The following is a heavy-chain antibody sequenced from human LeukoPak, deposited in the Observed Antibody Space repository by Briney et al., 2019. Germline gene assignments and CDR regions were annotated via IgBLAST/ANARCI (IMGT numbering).Heavy chain of an antibody. CDR1: GGPISSYY. CDR2: IYYSGST. J-gene: IGHJ6*02. D-gene: IGHD3-3*01. V-gene: IGHV4-59*01. Sequence: SKTLSLTCTVSGGPISSYYWSWIRQPPGKGLEWIGYIYYSGSTNYNPSLKSRVTISVDTSKNQFSLKLSSVTAADTAVYYCARGHYDFWSGYLYGMDVWGQGTTVTVSS. CDR3: ARGHYDFWSGYLYGMDV.